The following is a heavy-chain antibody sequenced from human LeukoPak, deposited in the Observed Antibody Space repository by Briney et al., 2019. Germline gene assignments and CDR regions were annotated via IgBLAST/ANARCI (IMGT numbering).Heavy chain of an antibody. Sequence: ASVKVSCKASGYTFTNYAMNWVRQAPGQGLEWMGWINTNTGNPTYAQGFTGRFVFSLDTSVSTAYLQISSLKAEDTAVYYCARGRWAKYSSGWSRNDYWGQGTLVTVSS. J-gene: IGHJ4*02. V-gene: IGHV7-4-1*02. CDR2: INTNTGNP. D-gene: IGHD6-19*01. CDR3: ARGRWAKYSSGWSRNDY. CDR1: GYTFTNYA.